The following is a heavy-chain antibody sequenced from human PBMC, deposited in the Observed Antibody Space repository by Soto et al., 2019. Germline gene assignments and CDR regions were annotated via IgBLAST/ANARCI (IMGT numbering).Heavy chain of an antibody. Sequence: SETLSLTCTVSGGSISSGGYYWSWIRQHPGKGLEWIGYIYYSGSTYYNPSLKSRVTISVDTSKNQFSLKLSSVTAADTAVYYCARGPATYYYDSSGTGRFDPWGQGTLVTVSS. D-gene: IGHD3-22*01. CDR3: ARGPATYYYDSSGTGRFDP. CDR2: IYYSGST. V-gene: IGHV4-31*03. CDR1: GGSISSGGYY. J-gene: IGHJ5*02.